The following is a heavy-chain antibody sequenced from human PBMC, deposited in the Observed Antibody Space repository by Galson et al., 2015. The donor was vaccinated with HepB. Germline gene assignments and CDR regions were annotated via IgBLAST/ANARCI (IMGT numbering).Heavy chain of an antibody. J-gene: IGHJ4*02. CDR2: ISYDGINK. V-gene: IGHV3-30*04. Sequence: SLRLSCAPSGFTFSNYPMHWVRPAPGKGLEWVAVISYDGINKYYADSVKGRFTISRDNSKTTLYLQMNSLRAEDTAVYYCAKNYVEYSRYYFDYWGQGTLVTVSS. CDR1: GFTFSNYP. D-gene: IGHD2/OR15-2a*01. CDR3: AKNYVEYSRYYFDY.